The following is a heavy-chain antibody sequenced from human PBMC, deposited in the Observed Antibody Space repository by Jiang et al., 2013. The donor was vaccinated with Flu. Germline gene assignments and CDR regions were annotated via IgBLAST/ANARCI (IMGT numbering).Heavy chain of an antibody. Sequence: VQLLESGGGLVKPGGSLRLSCAASGFTFSDYYMSWIRQAPGKGLEWVSYISSSSSYTNYADSVKGRFTISRDNAKNSLYLQMNSLRAEDTAVYYCARDQDSYYDSSGYYGYWGQGTLGHRLL. CDR2: ISSSSSYT. CDR1: GFTFSDYY. V-gene: IGHV3-11*06. J-gene: IGHJ4*02. CDR3: ARDQDSYYDSSGYYGY. D-gene: IGHD3-22*01.